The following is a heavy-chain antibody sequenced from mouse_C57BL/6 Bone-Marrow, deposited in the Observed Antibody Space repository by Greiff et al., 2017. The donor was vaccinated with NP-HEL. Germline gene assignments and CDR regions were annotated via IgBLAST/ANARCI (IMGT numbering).Heavy chain of an antibody. Sequence: QVQLQQPGAELVKPGVSVKLSCKASGYTFTSYWMHWVKQRPGQGLEWIGMIHPNSGSTNYNEKFKSKATLTVDKSSSTAYMQLSSLTSEDSAVYYCARSWMYAMDYWGQGTSVTVSS. CDR2: IHPNSGST. CDR3: ARSWMYAMDY. J-gene: IGHJ4*01. CDR1: GYTFTSYW. V-gene: IGHV1-64*01.